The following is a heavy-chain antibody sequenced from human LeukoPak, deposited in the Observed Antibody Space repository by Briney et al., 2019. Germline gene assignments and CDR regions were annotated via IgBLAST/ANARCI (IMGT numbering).Heavy chain of an antibody. CDR2: IYYSGST. V-gene: IGHV4-59*08. Sequence: PSETLSLTCTVSGGSISSYWWSWIRQPPGKGLEWIGYIYYSGSTNYNPSLRSRLTMSVDTSKNQFSLKLSSVTAADTAMYYCARYDTSSGDYFDYWGQGTLVPVSS. D-gene: IGHD6-6*01. CDR3: ARYDTSSGDYFDY. J-gene: IGHJ4*02. CDR1: GGSISSYW.